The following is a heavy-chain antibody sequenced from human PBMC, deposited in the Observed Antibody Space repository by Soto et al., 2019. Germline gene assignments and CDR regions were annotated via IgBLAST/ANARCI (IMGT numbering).Heavy chain of an antibody. CDR2: IGSDYKT. CDR3: SRRYCSGDRCPGIGFDY. CDR1: GFIFRNYD. D-gene: IGHD2-15*01. Sequence: VGSLRLSCAASGFIFRNYDMHWVRQGTGKGLEWVSAIGSDYKTYYAGSVKGRFTISRENAGNSLYLQMNSLTAGDTATYYCSRRYCSGDRCPGIGFDYWGRGILVTVSS. J-gene: IGHJ4*02. V-gene: IGHV3-13*01.